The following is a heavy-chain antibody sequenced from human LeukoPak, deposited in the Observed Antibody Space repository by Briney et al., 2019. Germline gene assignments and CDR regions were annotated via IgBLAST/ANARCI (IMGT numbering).Heavy chain of an antibody. CDR3: AEVVGVYYFDY. CDR2: ISGSGGST. CDR1: GFTFSSYA. Sequence: GGSLRLSCAASGFTFSSYAMGWVRQAPGKGLEWVSAISGSGGSTYYADSVKGRFTISRDNSKNTLYLQMNSLRAEDSALYYCAEVVGVYYFDYWGQGTLVTVSS. D-gene: IGHD1-26*01. J-gene: IGHJ4*02. V-gene: IGHV3-23*01.